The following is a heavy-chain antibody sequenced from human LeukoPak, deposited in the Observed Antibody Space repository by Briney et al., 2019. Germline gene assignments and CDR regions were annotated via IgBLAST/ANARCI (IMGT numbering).Heavy chain of an antibody. CDR1: GFIFSDYS. V-gene: IGHV3-21*01. CDR3: ARNFDYYGTGTYNDW. CDR2: IDSTSTYI. D-gene: IGHD3-10*01. J-gene: IGHJ4*02. Sequence: GGSLRLSCAASGFIFSDYSMNWVRQTPGKRLEWVSSIDSTSTYIYYVDSVKGRFTVSRDNAKRALYLRMNSLTAEDTATYYCARNFDYYGTGTYNDWWGQGTLVTVSS.